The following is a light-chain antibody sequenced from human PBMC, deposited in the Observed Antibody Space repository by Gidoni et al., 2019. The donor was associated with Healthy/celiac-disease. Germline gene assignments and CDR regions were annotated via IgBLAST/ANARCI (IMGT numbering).Light chain of an antibody. Sequence: EIVLTQSPGTLSLSPGERATLSCRASQSVSSSYLAWYQQKPGQAPRLLIDGASSRATGIPDRFSGSGSGTDFTLTISRLEPEDFAVYYCQQYGSSPSPFGQGTKLEIK. V-gene: IGKV3-20*01. CDR2: GAS. CDR3: QQYGSSPSP. J-gene: IGKJ2*01. CDR1: QSVSSSY.